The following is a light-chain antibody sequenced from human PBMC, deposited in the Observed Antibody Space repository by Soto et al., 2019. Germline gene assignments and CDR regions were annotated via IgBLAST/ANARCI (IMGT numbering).Light chain of an antibody. Sequence: QSVLTQPPSASGTPGQRVTLSCSGSSSNIGSNTVNWYQQLPGTAPKLLIYNNNQRPSGVPDRISGSKSGTSASLAIGGLQSEDEADYYCAAWDDSLNGFYVFGTGTKVTVL. J-gene: IGLJ1*01. CDR2: NNN. V-gene: IGLV1-44*01. CDR1: SSNIGSNT. CDR3: AAWDDSLNGFYV.